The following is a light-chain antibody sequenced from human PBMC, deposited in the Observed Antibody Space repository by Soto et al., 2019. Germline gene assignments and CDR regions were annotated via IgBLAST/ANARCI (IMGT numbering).Light chain of an antibody. V-gene: IGLV2-14*01. Sequence: QSVLTQAASVSGSPGQSITISCTGTSSDIGGSDYVSWYQKHPGKAPKVIIYEVSDRPSGVSDRFSGSKSGNTASLTISGLQAEDEADYYCSSYVTSDTLVFGGGTKLTVL. CDR2: EVS. CDR1: SSDIGGSDY. J-gene: IGLJ3*02. CDR3: SSYVTSDTLV.